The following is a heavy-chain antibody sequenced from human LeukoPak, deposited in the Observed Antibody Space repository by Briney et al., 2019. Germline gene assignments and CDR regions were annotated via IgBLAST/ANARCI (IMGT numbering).Heavy chain of an antibody. CDR1: GGSIRSSSYY. J-gene: IGHJ4*02. CDR3: ARHSPAAVGRLDY. V-gene: IGHV4-39*01. Sequence: SETLSLTCTVSGGSIRSSSYYWGWIRQPPGKGLEWIGSIYYSGSTYYNPSLKSRVTISVDTSKNQFSLKLSSVTAADTAVYYCARHSPAAVGRLDYWGQGTLVTVSS. CDR2: IYYSGST. D-gene: IGHD6-13*01.